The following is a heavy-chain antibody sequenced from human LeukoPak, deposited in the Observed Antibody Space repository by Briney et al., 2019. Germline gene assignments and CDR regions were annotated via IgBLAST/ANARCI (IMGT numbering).Heavy chain of an antibody. Sequence: KPGGSLRLSCAASGFTFSSYNMNWVRQAPGKGLEWVSSISSSSSFIYHADSMKGRFTISRDNAKNSLYLQMNSLRAEDTAVYYCVTRTGTFYYFDYWGQGTLVTVSS. V-gene: IGHV3-21*01. D-gene: IGHD1-1*01. J-gene: IGHJ4*02. CDR2: ISSSSSFI. CDR1: GFTFSSYN. CDR3: VTRTGTFYYFDY.